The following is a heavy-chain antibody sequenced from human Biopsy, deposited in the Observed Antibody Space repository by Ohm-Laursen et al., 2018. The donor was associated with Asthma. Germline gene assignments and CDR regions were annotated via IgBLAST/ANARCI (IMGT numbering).Heavy chain of an antibody. Sequence: TQTITLTSTLSGLSLSKTGMRVSWIRQPPGKALEWLARIDWDDDKFYSASLKTRLTISKDTSKNQVVLTMTTMDPVDTATYYCAREQQLGNFDYWGQGTLVTVSS. CDR1: GLSLSKTGMR. CDR2: IDWDDDK. V-gene: IGHV2-70*04. D-gene: IGHD6-13*01. CDR3: AREQQLGNFDY. J-gene: IGHJ4*02.